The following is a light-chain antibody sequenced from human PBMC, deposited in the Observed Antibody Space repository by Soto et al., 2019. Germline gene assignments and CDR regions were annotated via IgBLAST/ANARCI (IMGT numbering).Light chain of an antibody. CDR2: AAS. J-gene: IGKJ1*01. CDR1: QSISSW. CDR3: QQYYSYPRT. Sequence: DIQMTQSPSTLSASVGDRVTITCRASQSISSWLAWYQQEPGKAPKLLIYAASTLQSGVPSRFSGSGSGTDFTLTISCLQSEDFATYYCQQYYSYPRTFGQGTKVDIK. V-gene: IGKV1-5*01.